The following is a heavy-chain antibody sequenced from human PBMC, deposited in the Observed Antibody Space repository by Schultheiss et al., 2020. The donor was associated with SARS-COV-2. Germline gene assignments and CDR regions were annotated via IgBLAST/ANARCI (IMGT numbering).Heavy chain of an antibody. V-gene: IGHV3-23*01. Sequence: GGSLRLSCAASGFTFNNYAMIWVRQAPGKGLEWVSAISGGGGTTDYADSVKGRITISRDNSKNTLSVQMNSLTAGDTAVYYCARGGSGGTGIDALDIWGQGTVVTVSS. CDR3: ARGGSGGTGIDALDI. CDR1: GFTFNNYA. J-gene: IGHJ3*02. CDR2: ISGGGGTT. D-gene: IGHD3-16*01.